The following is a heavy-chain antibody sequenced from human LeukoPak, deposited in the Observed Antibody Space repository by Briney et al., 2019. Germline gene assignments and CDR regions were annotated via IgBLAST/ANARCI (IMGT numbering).Heavy chain of an antibody. V-gene: IGHV3-53*01. CDR1: GFTVSSNY. CDR3: ARPLKYYYGSETYFWFDP. Sequence: GGSLRLSCAASGFTVSSNYIWVRQAPGKGLEWVSVIYSGGSTYYADSVKGRFTISRDNAKNSLYLQMNSLRAEDAAVYYCARPLKYYYGSETYFWFDPWGQGTLVTVSS. D-gene: IGHD3-10*01. CDR2: IYSGGST. J-gene: IGHJ5*02.